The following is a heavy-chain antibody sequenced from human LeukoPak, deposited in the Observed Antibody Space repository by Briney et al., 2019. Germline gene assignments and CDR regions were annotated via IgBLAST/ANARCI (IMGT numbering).Heavy chain of an antibody. Sequence: ASVKVSCKVSGYTLTELSMRWVRQAPGKGLEWMGGFDPEDGETIYAQKFQGRVTMTEDTSTDTAYMELSSLRSEDTAVYYCAISRGYSKEFDYWGQGTLVTVSS. J-gene: IGHJ4*02. V-gene: IGHV1-24*01. CDR1: GYTLTELS. D-gene: IGHD5-18*01. CDR3: AISRGYSKEFDY. CDR2: FDPEDGET.